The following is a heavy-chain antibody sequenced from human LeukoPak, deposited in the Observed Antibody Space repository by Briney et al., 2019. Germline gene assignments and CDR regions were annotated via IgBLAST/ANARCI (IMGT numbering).Heavy chain of an antibody. CDR1: GFTFSNAW. V-gene: IGHV3-15*01. CDR2: IKSNTDGGTT. CDR3: TTDIRYCGGDCYPN. Sequence: GGSLRLSCAASGFTFSNAWMSWVRQAPGKGLEWVGRIKSNTDGGTTDYAAPVKGRFTISRDDSINTLYLQMNSLKTEDTAVYYCTTDIRYCGGDCYPNWGQGTLVTVSS. D-gene: IGHD2-21*02. J-gene: IGHJ4*02.